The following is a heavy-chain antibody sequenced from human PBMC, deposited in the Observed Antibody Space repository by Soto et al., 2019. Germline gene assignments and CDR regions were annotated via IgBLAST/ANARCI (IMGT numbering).Heavy chain of an antibody. J-gene: IGHJ4*02. Sequence: GGSLRLSCSVSGFTFSAYWMHWVRQVPGKGLTWVSRISDDGSTATYADSVKGRFVISRDNAKNSLYLEMTTLRADDSGLYYCARGPRVSSTGTGAHWGRGTLVTVSS. CDR2: ISDDGSTA. CDR3: ARGPRVSSTGTGAH. D-gene: IGHD1-1*01. V-gene: IGHV3-74*01. CDR1: GFTFSAYW.